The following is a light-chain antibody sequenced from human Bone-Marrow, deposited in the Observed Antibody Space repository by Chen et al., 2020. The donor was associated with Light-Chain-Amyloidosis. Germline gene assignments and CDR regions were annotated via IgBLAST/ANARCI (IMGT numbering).Light chain of an antibody. J-gene: IGKJ4*01. V-gene: IGKV1-33*01. CDR1: QDISNR. Sequence: DIQMTQSPSSLSASVGDRVTITCQASQDISNRLNWYQQQPRKAPKLLIYDVCNLEKGAPPRFSGSGSVTGFTLTISGLQPEDLATYYCQQYDSLPISFGGGTKVEIK. CDR2: DVC. CDR3: QQYDSLPIS.